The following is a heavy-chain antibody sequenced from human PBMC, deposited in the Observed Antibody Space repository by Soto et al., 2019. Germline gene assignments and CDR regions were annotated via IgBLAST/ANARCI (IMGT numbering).Heavy chain of an antibody. J-gene: IGHJ6*02. CDR3: ARLNGYCISTNCHGYYGMDV. CDR1: GGSISSSSYY. CDR2: IYYSGSA. D-gene: IGHD2-2*03. V-gene: IGHV4-39*01. Sequence: SETLSLTCTVSGGSISSSSYYWGWIRQPPGKGLEWIGSIYYSGSAYYNPSLKSRVAISVDTSKNQFSLKLSSVTAADTAVYYCARLNGYCISTNCHGYYGMDVWGQGTTVTVSS.